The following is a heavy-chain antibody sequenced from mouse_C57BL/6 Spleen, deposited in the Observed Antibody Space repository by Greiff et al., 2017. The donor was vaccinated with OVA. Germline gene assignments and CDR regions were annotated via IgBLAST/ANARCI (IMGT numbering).Heavy chain of an antibody. CDR2: IYPGSGNT. CDR3: AKTSDAYDFDY. CDR1: GYTFTDYY. J-gene: IGHJ2*01. D-gene: IGHD2-12*01. V-gene: IGHV1-76*01. Sequence: VQLQQSGAELVRPGASVKLSCKASGYTFTDYYINWVKQRPGQGLEWIARIYPGSGNTYYNEKFKGKATLTAEKSSSTAYMQLSSLTSEDSAVYFCAKTSDAYDFDYWGQGTTLTVSS.